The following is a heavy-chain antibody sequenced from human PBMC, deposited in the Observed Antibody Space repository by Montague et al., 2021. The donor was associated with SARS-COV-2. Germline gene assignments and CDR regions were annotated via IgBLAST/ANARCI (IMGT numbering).Heavy chain of an antibody. Sequence: TLSLTCTVSGASISTGIYYWSWIRQPAGKGLEWIGRISTSGNTDYNRSLKSRVSISVDTSNNQFSLKLTSVTAADTAVYYCARDIAVAVLFDYWGQGTLVTVSS. CDR1: GASISTGIYY. V-gene: IGHV4-61*02. J-gene: IGHJ4*02. CDR2: ISTSGNT. D-gene: IGHD6-19*01. CDR3: ARDIAVAVLFDY.